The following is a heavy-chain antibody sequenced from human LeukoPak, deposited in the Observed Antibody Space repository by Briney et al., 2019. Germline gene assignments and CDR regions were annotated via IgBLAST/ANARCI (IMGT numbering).Heavy chain of an antibody. Sequence: GGSLRLSCAASQFIFSTYAMSWVRQAPGKGLEWVSGITSSGGSTYYADSVKGRFTISRDNSKNTLYLQMNSLRAEDTAVYYCARDMVRGRKDAFDIWGQGTMVTVSS. CDR3: ARDMVRGRKDAFDI. J-gene: IGHJ3*02. D-gene: IGHD3-10*01. CDR2: ITSSGGST. V-gene: IGHV3-23*01. CDR1: QFIFSTYA.